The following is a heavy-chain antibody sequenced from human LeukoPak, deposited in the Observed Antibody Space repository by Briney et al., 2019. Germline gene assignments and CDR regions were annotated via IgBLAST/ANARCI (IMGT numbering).Heavy chain of an antibody. D-gene: IGHD5-12*01. CDR3: AKDPYRASSGLVDY. Sequence: GGSLRLSCATSGFTFSNYAVSWVRQAPGKGLEWVSSISGSGGTTYYADSVKGRFTISRDNSKNTLYLQMNSLRAEDTAVYYCAKDPYRASSGLVDYWGQGTVVSVPS. CDR2: ISGSGGTT. V-gene: IGHV3-23*01. CDR1: GFTFSNYA. J-gene: IGHJ4*02.